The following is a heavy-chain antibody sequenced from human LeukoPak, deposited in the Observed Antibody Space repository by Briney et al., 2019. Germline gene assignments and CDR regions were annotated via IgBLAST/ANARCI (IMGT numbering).Heavy chain of an antibody. J-gene: IGHJ6*03. CDR3: AREAYMVRGGIRYYYMDV. D-gene: IGHD3-10*01. CDR1: GYTFTSYY. V-gene: IGHV1-46*01. Sequence: ASVKVSCKASGYTFTSYYMHWVRQAPGQGLEWMGIINPSGGSTSYAQKFQGRVTMTRDMSTSTVYMELSSLRSEDTAVYYCAREAYMVRGGIRYYYMDVWGKGTTVTVSS. CDR2: INPSGGST.